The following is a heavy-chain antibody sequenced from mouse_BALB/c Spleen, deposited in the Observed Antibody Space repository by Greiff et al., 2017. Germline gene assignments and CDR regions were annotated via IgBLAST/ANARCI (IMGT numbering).Heavy chain of an antibody. D-gene: IGHD2-1*01. CDR1: GFTFSSFG. CDR3: ARSYGNYYYAMDY. V-gene: IGHV5-17*02. Sequence: EVQVVESGGGLVQPGGSRKLSCAASGFTFSSFGMHWVRQAPEKGLEWVAYISSGSSTIYYADTVKGRFTISRDNPKNTLFLQMTSLRSEDTAMYYCARSYGNYYYAMDYWGQGTSVTISS. J-gene: IGHJ4*01. CDR2: ISSGSSTI.